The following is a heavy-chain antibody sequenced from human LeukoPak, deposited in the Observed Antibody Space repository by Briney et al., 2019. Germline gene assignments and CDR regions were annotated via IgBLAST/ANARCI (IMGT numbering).Heavy chain of an antibody. CDR2: INHSGST. Sequence: SXTLSLTCAVYGGSFSGYYWSWIRQPPGKGLEWIGEINHSGSTNYNPSLKSRVTISVDTSKNQFSLKLSSVTAADTAVYYCARGGYGDRRRDFDYWGQGTLVTVSS. V-gene: IGHV4-34*01. CDR3: ARGGYGDRRRDFDY. D-gene: IGHD4-17*01. J-gene: IGHJ4*02. CDR1: GGSFSGYY.